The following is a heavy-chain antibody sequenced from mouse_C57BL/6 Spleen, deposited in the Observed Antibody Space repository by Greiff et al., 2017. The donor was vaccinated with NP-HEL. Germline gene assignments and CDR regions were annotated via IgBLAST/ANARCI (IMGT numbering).Heavy chain of an antibody. D-gene: IGHD2-12*01. V-gene: IGHV1-4*01. CDR1: GYTFTSYT. Sequence: QVQLQQSGAELARPGASVKMSCKASGYTFTSYTMHWVKQRPGQGLEWIGYINPSSGYTKYNQKFKDKAKLTADKSSSTAYMQLSSLTSEDSAVYYCARDYTNSDYYDYWGQGTTLTVAS. J-gene: IGHJ2*01. CDR2: INPSSGYT. CDR3: ARDYTNSDYYDY.